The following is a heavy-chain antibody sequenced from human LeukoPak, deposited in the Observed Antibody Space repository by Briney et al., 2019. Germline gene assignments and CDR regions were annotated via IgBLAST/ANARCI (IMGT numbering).Heavy chain of an antibody. CDR3: ARESSSSLYYFDY. CDR1: GYTFTGYY. Sequence: ASVKVSCKASGYTFTGYYMHWVRQAPGQGLEWMGRINPNSGGTNYAQKFQGRVTMTRDTSISTAYMELSRLRSDDTAVYYCARESSSSLYYFDYWGQGTLVTVSS. CDR2: INPNSGGT. D-gene: IGHD6-13*01. J-gene: IGHJ4*02. V-gene: IGHV1-2*06.